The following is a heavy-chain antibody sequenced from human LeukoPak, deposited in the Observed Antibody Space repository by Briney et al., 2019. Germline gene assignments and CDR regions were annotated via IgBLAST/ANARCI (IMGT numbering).Heavy chain of an antibody. V-gene: IGHV4-4*02. J-gene: IGHJ4*02. CDR1: GGSISSSNW. CDR2: IYHSGST. CDR3: AREAARRGYKSLRRREFDY. Sequence: SETLSLTCAVSGGSISSSNWWSGVRQPPGKGGEWIVEIYHSGSTNYNPSLRSRVTMSVDKSTNEFSLKLSSVTAADTAVYYCAREAARRGYKSLRRREFDYWGQGTLVTVSS. D-gene: IGHD5-12*01.